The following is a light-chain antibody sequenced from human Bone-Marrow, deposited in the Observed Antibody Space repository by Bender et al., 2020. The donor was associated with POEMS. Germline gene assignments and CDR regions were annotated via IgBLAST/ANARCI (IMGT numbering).Light chain of an antibody. Sequence: QSVLTQPPSASGTPGQRVTIPCSGSSSNIGTNPVNWYQQLPGTAPKLLIYINIQRPSGVPDRFSGSKSGTSASLAISGLQSEDEADYYCAAWEDSLNGWVFGGGTKLTVL. CDR3: AAWEDSLNGWV. CDR1: SSNIGTNP. CDR2: INI. V-gene: IGLV1-44*01. J-gene: IGLJ3*02.